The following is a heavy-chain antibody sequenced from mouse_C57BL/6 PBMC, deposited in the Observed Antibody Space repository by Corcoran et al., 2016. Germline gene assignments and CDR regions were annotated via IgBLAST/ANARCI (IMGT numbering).Heavy chain of an antibody. J-gene: IGHJ4*01. D-gene: IGHD2-1*01. Sequence: QVQLQQSGAELSRPGASVKLSWKAYGYAFTSHGLSRVNKRTGRGLEWIGEIYPRSGTTYYNEKFKGKDTLTADKHYSTAYMELRSLTSEDSAVYCCAIRNYALYYYAMDYWGQGTSVTVSS. CDR2: IYPRSGTT. CDR3: AIRNYALYYYAMDY. CDR1: GYAFTSHG. V-gene: IGHV1-81*01.